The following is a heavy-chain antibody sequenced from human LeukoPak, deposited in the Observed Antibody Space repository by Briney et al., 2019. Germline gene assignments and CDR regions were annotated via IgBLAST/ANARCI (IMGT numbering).Heavy chain of an antibody. Sequence: PGRSLRLSCAASGFTFDDYAMHWVRQAPGKGLEWVSGISWNSGSIGYADSVKGRFTISRDNAKNSLYLQMNSLRAEDTALYYCAKDRSSGWYGYFDYWGQGTLVTVSS. CDR1: GFTFDDYA. V-gene: IGHV3-9*01. D-gene: IGHD6-19*01. CDR3: AKDRSSGWYGYFDY. J-gene: IGHJ4*02. CDR2: ISWNSGSI.